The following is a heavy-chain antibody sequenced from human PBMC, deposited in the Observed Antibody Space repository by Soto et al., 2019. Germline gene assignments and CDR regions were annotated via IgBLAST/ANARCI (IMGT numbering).Heavy chain of an antibody. CDR2: SRSNPSSYST. V-gene: IGHV3-72*01. D-gene: IGHD4-4*01. Sequence: GGSLRLSCVAYGCTFSDHYRDWVRQVPGKGLEWVARSRSNPSSYSTEYAESVKGRFTISRDESKNSLYLQMNSLKTEDTSLYYCVRTAYSTRHFDYWGKGTLVTVSS. CDR3: VRTAYSTRHFDY. CDR1: GCTFSDHY. J-gene: IGHJ4*02.